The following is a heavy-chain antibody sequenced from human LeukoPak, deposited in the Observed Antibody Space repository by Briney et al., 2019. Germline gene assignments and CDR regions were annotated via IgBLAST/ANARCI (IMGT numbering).Heavy chain of an antibody. J-gene: IGHJ6*02. CDR3: ARRQAGSHHYYGMDV. CDR2: IYSGGST. V-gene: IGHV3-66*04. CDR1: GFTISSNY. Sequence: PGGSLRLSCADSGFTISSNYMSWVRQDPGEGLEGGSVIYSGGSTYYTDSVKRRFTLSRDNSKNTLYLQMNSLRAEDTAAYYCARRQAGSHHYYGMDVWGQGTTVTVSS. D-gene: IGHD3-10*01.